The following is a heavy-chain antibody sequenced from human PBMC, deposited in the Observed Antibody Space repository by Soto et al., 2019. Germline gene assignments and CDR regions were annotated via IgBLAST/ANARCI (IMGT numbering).Heavy chain of an antibody. CDR1: GFTFRDYY. CDR3: ARAGWQLLAWCDP. V-gene: IGHV3-11*01. Sequence: QVQLVESGGALVKPGGSLRLSCAASGFTFRDYYMTWIRQAPGKGLEWISYISSSGTSIYYADSVKGRFTISRDNAKNSLYLQTNSMRAEDTAVYYCARAGWQLLAWCDPWGQGTRVTVSS. D-gene: IGHD2-15*01. CDR2: ISSSGTSI. J-gene: IGHJ5*02.